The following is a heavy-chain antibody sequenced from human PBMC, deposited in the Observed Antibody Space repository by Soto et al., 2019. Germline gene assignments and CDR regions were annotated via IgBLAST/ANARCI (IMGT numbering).Heavy chain of an antibody. V-gene: IGHV1-69*13. Sequence: GASVKVSCKASGGTFSSYAISWVRQAPGQGLEWMGGIIPIFGTANYAQKFQGRVTITADESTSTAYMELSSLRSEDTAVYYCARDQVGSGSYYNPKPYSYYGMDVWGQGTTVTVSS. CDR3: ARDQVGSGSYYNPKPYSYYGMDV. CDR2: IIPIFGTA. J-gene: IGHJ6*02. D-gene: IGHD3-10*01. CDR1: GGTFSSYA.